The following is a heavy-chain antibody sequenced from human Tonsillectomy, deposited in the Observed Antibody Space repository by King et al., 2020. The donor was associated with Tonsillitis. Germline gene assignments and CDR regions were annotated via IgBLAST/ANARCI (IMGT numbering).Heavy chain of an antibody. Sequence: VQLVESGGGLVQPGRSLRLSCAASGFTFEDYAMHWVRQAPGKGLEWVSGLTWNSGSIGYADSVQGRFTISRDNAKNSLYLVMNRLIVEDTAFYSCAKDLAGGFYYGMDVWGQGTTVTVSS. CDR1: GFTFEDYA. CDR3: AKDLAGGFYYGMDV. V-gene: IGHV3-9*01. J-gene: IGHJ6*02. D-gene: IGHD3-10*01. CDR2: LTWNSGSI.